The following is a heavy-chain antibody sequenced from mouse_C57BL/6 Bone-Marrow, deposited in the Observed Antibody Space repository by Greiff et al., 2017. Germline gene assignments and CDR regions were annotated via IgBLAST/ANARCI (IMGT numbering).Heavy chain of an antibody. CDR3: ARATIMVTTGRFAY. D-gene: IGHD2-2*01. Sequence: EQGKKAGVERARTGEEGKRAGKASGYTFTSYGISWVKQRTGQGLEWIGEIYPRSGNTYYNEKFKGKATLTADKSSSTAYMELRSLTSEDSAVYVCARATIMVTTGRFAYWGQGTLVTVSA. CDR2: IYPRSGNT. V-gene: IGHV1-81*01. J-gene: IGHJ3*01. CDR1: GYTFTSYG.